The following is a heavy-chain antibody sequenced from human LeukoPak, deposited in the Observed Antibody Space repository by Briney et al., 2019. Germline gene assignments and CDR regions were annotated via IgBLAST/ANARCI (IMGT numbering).Heavy chain of an antibody. CDR1: GYIFTSYY. Sequence: ASVKVSCKASGYIFTSYYMHWVRQAPGQGLEWLGVVYPSAGTSDPAQRFRGRITLSDDTYTSTAYMELRSLKSEDTAIYFCVREYHGGYFDFWGQGTLVTVSS. J-gene: IGHJ4*02. D-gene: IGHD3-16*01. V-gene: IGHV1-46*03. CDR3: VREYHGGYFDF. CDR2: VYPSAGTS.